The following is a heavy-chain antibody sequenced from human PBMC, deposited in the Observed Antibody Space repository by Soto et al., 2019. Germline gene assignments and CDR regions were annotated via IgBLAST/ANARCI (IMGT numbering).Heavy chain of an antibody. CDR2: ISAHNGNT. D-gene: IGHD1-26*01. J-gene: IGHJ6*02. CDR1: GYTFRNYG. CDR3: ARAGELTYDYGMDV. Sequence: DSVQVSCKASGYTFRNYGISWVRQAPGQGIEWMGWISAHNGNTNYAQKFQGRVTMTRDTSTSTVYMELSSLRAEDTAVYYCARAGELTYDYGMDVWG. V-gene: IGHV1-18*01.